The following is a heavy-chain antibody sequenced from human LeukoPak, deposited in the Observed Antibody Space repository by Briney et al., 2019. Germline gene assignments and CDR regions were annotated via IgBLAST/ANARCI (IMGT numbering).Heavy chain of an antibody. CDR2: ISYDGSNK. D-gene: IGHD2-8*01. V-gene: IGHV3-30*18. J-gene: IGHJ6*03. Sequence: GGSLRLSCAASGFTFSSYGMHWVRQAPGKGLEWVAVISYDGSNKYYADSVKGRFTISRDNSKNTLYLQMNSLRAEDTAVYYCAKDGRYCTNGVCYRGYYYYYYMDVWGKGTTVTVSS. CDR1: GFTFSSYG. CDR3: AKDGRYCTNGVCYRGYYYYYYMDV.